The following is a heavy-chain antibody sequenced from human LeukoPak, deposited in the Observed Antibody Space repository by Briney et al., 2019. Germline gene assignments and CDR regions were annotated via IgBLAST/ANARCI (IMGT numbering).Heavy chain of an antibody. Sequence: GGSLRLSCAASGFTFSSYAMHWVRQAPGKGLEWVAVISYDGSNKYYADSVKGRFTISRDNSKNTLYLQMNSLRAEDTAVYYCARAPRHYCSSTSCCSYYFDYWGQGTLVTVSS. V-gene: IGHV3-30*04. J-gene: IGHJ4*02. CDR2: ISYDGSNK. CDR1: GFTFSSYA. D-gene: IGHD2-2*01. CDR3: ARAPRHYCSSTSCCSYYFDY.